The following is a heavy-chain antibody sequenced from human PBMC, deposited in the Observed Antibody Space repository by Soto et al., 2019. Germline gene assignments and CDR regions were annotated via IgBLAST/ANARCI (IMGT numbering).Heavy chain of an antibody. CDR1: GFSFSDYS. J-gene: IGHJ6*02. CDR3: TRQATEGPRTTNNDIDG. D-gene: IGHD1-1*01. Sequence: GGSLRLSCAASGFSFSDYSMNWVCQVPGKGLEWVSYITPSSATIYYADSVWGRFTISRDDAKNSLYRQMNTHRHKDTPLYSGTRQATEGPRTTNNDIDGQDQQTTVTISS. V-gene: IGHV3-48*02. CDR2: ITPSSATI.